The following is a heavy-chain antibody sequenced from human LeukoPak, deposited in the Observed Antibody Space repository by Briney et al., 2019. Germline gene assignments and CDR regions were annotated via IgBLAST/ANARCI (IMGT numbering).Heavy chain of an antibody. CDR1: GGSFSGYY. CDR2: INHSGST. V-gene: IGHV4-34*01. D-gene: IGHD3-9*01. CDR3: ARGRGRYFDWSQKYAFDI. Sequence: SETLSLTCAVYGGSFSGYYWSWIRQPPGKGLEWIGEINHSGSTNYNLSLKSRVTISVDTSKNQFSLKLSSVTAADTAVYYCARGRGRYFDWSQKYAFDIWGQGTMVTVSS. J-gene: IGHJ3*02.